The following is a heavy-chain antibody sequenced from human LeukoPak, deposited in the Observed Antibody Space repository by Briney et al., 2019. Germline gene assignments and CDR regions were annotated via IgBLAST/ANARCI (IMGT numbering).Heavy chain of an antibody. Sequence: ASVKVSCKASGYTLTELSMHWVRQAPGKGLEWMGGFDPEDGETIYAQKFQGRVTMTEDTSTDTAYMELSSLRSEDTAVYYCATRAPRGDYGDYVEAFDIWGQGTMVTVSS. J-gene: IGHJ3*02. V-gene: IGHV1-24*01. CDR2: FDPEDGET. D-gene: IGHD4-17*01. CDR3: ATRAPRGDYGDYVEAFDI. CDR1: GYTLTELS.